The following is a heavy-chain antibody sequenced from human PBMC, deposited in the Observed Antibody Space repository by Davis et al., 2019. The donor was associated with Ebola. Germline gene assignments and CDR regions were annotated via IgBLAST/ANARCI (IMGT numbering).Heavy chain of an antibody. D-gene: IGHD6-13*01. CDR3: ARGSSTGNSFSY. Sequence: GESLKISCAAFGFSFSSYWMSWVRQAPGKGLEWVANIKQDGSEKYYVDSVEGRFTISRDNAKNSLYLQMNSLRAEDTAVYYCARGSSTGNSFSYWGQGTLVTVSS. J-gene: IGHJ4*02. V-gene: IGHV3-7*01. CDR1: GFSFSSYW. CDR2: IKQDGSEK.